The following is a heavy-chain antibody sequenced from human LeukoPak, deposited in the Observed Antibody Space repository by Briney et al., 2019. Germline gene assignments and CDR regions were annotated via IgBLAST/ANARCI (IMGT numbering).Heavy chain of an antibody. CDR2: IYSDGSRT. CDR1: GFTFSSFA. CDR3: VKSPGSGWPV. J-gene: IGHJ4*02. V-gene: IGHV3-64D*06. D-gene: IGHD6-19*01. Sequence: GGSLRLSCAASGFTFSSFAMHWVRQAPGKGLEYLSAIYSDGSRTYYAVSVKGRFTISRDNSKNTLYFEMSSLRVEDTAVYYCVKSPGSGWPVWGQGTLLTVSS.